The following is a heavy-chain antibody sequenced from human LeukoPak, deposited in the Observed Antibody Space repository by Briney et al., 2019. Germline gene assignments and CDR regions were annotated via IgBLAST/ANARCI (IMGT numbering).Heavy chain of an antibody. Sequence: PGGSLRLSCAASGFTLSDHYTDWVRQAPGKGLEWAGRIRNKARSYTTEYAASVKGRFTISRDDSRISLDLQMNSLKTEDTAVYYCTRAGGNYSFEYWGQGTLVTVSP. D-gene: IGHD1-26*01. CDR3: TRAGGNYSFEY. CDR2: IRNKARSYTT. J-gene: IGHJ4*02. V-gene: IGHV3-72*01. CDR1: GFTLSDHY.